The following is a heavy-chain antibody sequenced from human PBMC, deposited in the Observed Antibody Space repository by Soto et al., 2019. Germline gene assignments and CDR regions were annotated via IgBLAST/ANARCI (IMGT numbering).Heavy chain of an antibody. V-gene: IGHV3-23*01. CDR3: AKDLSSGVLRNWFDP. CDR2: ITGSGTTT. J-gene: IGHJ5*02. Sequence: EVQLLESGGDLVQPGGSLRLSCAASGFTFSSYAMTWVRQAPGKGLEWVSSITGSGTTTFYAESVKGRFTISRDNSKNTLYLQMSGLRADDTAVYYCAKDLSSGVLRNWFDPWGQGTLVTVSS. D-gene: IGHD6-19*01. CDR1: GFTFSSYA.